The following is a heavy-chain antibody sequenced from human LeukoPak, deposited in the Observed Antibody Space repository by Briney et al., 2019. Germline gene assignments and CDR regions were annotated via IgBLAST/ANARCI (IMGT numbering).Heavy chain of an antibody. V-gene: IGHV1-2*06. CDR2: INPNSGGT. J-gene: IGHJ4*02. CDR1: GYTFTGYY. CDR3: ARERWRSSSIVADY. D-gene: IGHD6-6*01. Sequence: ASVKVSCKASGYTFTGYYMPWVRQAPGQGLEWMGRINPNSGGTNYAQKFQGRVTMTRDTSISTAYMELSRLRSDDTAVYYCARERWRSSSIVADYWGQGTLVTVSS.